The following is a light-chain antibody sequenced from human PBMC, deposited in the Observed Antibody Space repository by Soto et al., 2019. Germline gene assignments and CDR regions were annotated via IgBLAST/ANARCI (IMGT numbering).Light chain of an antibody. J-gene: IGKJ4*01. CDR2: DAS. CDR3: QHYSSYPLT. Sequence: DIEMTQSPSSLSASVGDRVTITCRASQSIRSWLAWYQQKPGRAPRILIYDASTLEPGVPSRLSGSGSGAEYTLTISSLQPEDFATYYCQHYSSYPLTFGGGTKVDIK. CDR1: QSIRSW. V-gene: IGKV1-5*01.